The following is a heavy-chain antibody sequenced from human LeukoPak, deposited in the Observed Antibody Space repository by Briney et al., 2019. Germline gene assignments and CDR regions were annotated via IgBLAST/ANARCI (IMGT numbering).Heavy chain of an antibody. D-gene: IGHD4-17*01. CDR2: SDHSGNT. CDR3: ARDRTYGDYGGFDY. Sequence: SETLSLTCSVSDESISSGGFYWTWIRQPPGKGLVWIGYSDHSGNTYYNPSLKSRVTISVDTSKNQFSLKLSSVTAADTAVYYCARDRTYGDYGGFDYWGQGTLVTVSS. V-gene: IGHV4-30-2*01. CDR1: DESISSGGFY. J-gene: IGHJ4*02.